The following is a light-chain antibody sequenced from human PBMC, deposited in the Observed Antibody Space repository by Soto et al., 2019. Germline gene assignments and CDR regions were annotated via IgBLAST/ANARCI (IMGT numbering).Light chain of an antibody. J-gene: IGKJ1*01. CDR1: QSVTNSF. CDR3: HQYVSSSWG. Sequence: EIVLAQSPGTLPLSPGERATLSCRASQSVTNSFLAWYQQNPGQAPILLIYGASRRATGLPDRFPGSGSATDFTLTISRLEPEDFAVYYCHQYVSSSWGFGQGNKVDI. V-gene: IGKV3-20*01. CDR2: GAS.